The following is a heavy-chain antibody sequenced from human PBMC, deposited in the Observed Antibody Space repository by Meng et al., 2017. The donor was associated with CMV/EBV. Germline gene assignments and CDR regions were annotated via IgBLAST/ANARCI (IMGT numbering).Heavy chain of an antibody. J-gene: IGHJ4*02. V-gene: IGHV3-74*03. CDR1: GFILSHYW. CDR2: INTDGSFT. Sequence: EGQSVGSGGGLVQPGGVLRLSCEVSGFILSHYWMHWVRQVPGEGPVWVSRINTDGSFTSYADSVKGRFTISRDNAKNTLYLHMHGLRVDDSAVYYCGRDLTGERDQWGQGTLVTVSS. D-gene: IGHD7-27*01. CDR3: GRDLTGERDQ.